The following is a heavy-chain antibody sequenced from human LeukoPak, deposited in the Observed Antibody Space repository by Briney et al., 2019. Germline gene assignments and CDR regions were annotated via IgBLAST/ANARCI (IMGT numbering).Heavy chain of an antibody. J-gene: IGHJ4*02. D-gene: IGHD3-9*01. Sequence: SETLSLTCTVSGYSISSGYYWGWIRQPPGQGLEWIGSIYYGGSTYYNPSLKSRVSISADTPKNQFSLRLSSVTAADTAVYYCARHHLIDWSPAVDYWGQGTVFTVSS. CDR1: GYSISSGYY. V-gene: IGHV4-38-2*02. CDR2: IYYGGST. CDR3: ARHHLIDWSPAVDY.